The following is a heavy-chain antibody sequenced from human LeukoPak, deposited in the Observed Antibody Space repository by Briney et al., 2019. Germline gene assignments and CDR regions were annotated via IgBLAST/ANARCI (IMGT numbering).Heavy chain of an antibody. Sequence: PSETLSLTCTVSGGSISSTSYYWGWIRQPPGKGLEWIGNIYYSWDTYYNPSLKSRVTISVDTSKNQFSLKLSSVTAADTAVYYCATTSYYYDSPDYWGQGTLVTVSS. CDR3: ATTSYYYDSPDY. CDR1: GGSISSTSYY. J-gene: IGHJ4*02. CDR2: IYYSWDT. V-gene: IGHV4-39*01. D-gene: IGHD3-22*01.